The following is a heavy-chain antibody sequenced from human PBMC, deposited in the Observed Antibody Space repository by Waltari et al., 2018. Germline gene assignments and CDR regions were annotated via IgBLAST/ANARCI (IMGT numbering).Heavy chain of an antibody. Sequence: EVQLVESGGGLIQPGGSLRLSCAASGFTVSSNYMSWVRQAPGKGLEGVSVIYCGGSTYYADSVKGRFTISRDNTKNTLYLQMNSLRAEDTAVYYCVRGYDSSGYYPYAFDIWGQGTMVTVSS. CDR3: VRGYDSSGYYPYAFDI. CDR1: GFTVSSNY. CDR2: IYCGGST. D-gene: IGHD3-22*01. V-gene: IGHV3-53*01. J-gene: IGHJ3*02.